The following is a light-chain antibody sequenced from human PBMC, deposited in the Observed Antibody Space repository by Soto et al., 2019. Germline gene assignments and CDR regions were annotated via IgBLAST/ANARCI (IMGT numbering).Light chain of an antibody. CDR1: HDIANY. V-gene: IGKV1-16*02. J-gene: IGKJ1*01. CDR3: QQYSNYPWT. CDR2: AAS. Sequence: DIQMTQSPSSLSASVGDRVTITCRASHDIANYLAWFQQKPGKAPKSLIYAASNLQSGVPSKFSGSGSGTDFTLTISSLQPGDIATYYCQQYSNYPWTFGQGTRVEI.